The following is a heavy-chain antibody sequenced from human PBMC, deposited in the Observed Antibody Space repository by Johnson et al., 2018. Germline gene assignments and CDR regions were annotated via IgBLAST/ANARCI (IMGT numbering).Heavy chain of an antibody. D-gene: IGHD3-16*01. J-gene: IGHJ3*02. CDR2: INPGGGAT. V-gene: IGHV1-46*01. Sequence: QVQLVQSGAEVKKPGASLKASCKASGYTFTSHYIHWVRQAPGRGLEWMGIINPGGGATNDKQKFPGKVTMTRDTSTGTVYMDLSSLTSEDTAVYYCARDMNGGRLDPFDIWGQGTMVTVSS. CDR1: GYTFTSHY. CDR3: ARDMNGGRLDPFDI.